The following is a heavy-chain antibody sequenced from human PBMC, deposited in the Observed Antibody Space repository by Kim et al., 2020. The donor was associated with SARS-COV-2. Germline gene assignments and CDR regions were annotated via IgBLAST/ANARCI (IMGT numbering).Heavy chain of an antibody. J-gene: IGHJ4*02. Sequence: NPSLKSRVTISVDTSKNQFSLKLSSVTAADTALYYCARHFGGYSYGPFDYWGQGTLVTVSS. CDR3: ARHFGGYSYGPFDY. V-gene: IGHV4-39*01. D-gene: IGHD5-18*01.